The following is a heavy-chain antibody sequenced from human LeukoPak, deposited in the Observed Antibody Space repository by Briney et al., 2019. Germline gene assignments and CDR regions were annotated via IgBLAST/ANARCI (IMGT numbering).Heavy chain of an antibody. CDR1: GYSFTNYW. CDR2: IYPDDSES. J-gene: IGHJ4*02. V-gene: IGHV5-51*01. Sequence: GESLKLSCEASGYSFTNYWIGWARQMPGKGLEWRGIIYPDDSESKYSPSFQGQVTISADKSISTAYLQWRSPEDSDTSRYHCARSRDSSGYYYLVWGQGTLVTVSS. CDR3: ARSRDSSGYYYLV. D-gene: IGHD3-22*01.